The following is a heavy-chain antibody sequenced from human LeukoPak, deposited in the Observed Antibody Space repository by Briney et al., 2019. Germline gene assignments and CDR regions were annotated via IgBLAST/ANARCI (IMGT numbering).Heavy chain of an antibody. CDR3: ARGRAGYSSGWYDYYFDY. J-gene: IGHJ4*02. V-gene: IGHV4-34*01. CDR2: INHSGST. CDR1: GGSFSGYY. Sequence: SETLSLTCAVYGGSFSGYYCSWIRQPPGKGLEWIGEINHSGSTNYNPSLKSRVTISVDTSKNQFSLKLSSVTAADTAVYYCARGRAGYSSGWYDYYFDYWGQGTLVTVSS. D-gene: IGHD6-19*01.